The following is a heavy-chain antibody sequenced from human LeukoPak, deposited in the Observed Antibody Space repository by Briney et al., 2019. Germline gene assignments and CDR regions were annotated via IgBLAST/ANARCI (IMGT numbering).Heavy chain of an antibody. Sequence: PSETLSLTCSVSGGSISSYYWSWIRQPPGKGLEWIGYIFYGGSTNYNPSLMSRVTISIDTSKKQFSLKMRSVTAADTAVYYCARSEGQQRVCYYYGMDVWGKGTTVTVSS. D-gene: IGHD6-13*01. V-gene: IGHV4-59*01. CDR1: GGSISSYY. CDR3: ARSEGQQRVCYYYGMDV. J-gene: IGHJ6*04. CDR2: IFYGGST.